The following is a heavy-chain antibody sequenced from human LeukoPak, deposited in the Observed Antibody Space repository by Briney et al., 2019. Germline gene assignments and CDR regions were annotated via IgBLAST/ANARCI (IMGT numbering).Heavy chain of an antibody. CDR1: EFTFSSYW. Sequence: GGSLRLSCAASEFTFSSYWMHWVRQAPGKGLVWVSRINSDGSSTSYADSVKGRFTISRDNAKNSLYLQMNSLRAEDTAVYYCAREVYSSSWSYYFDYWGQGTLVTVSS. J-gene: IGHJ4*02. V-gene: IGHV3-74*01. CDR3: AREVYSSSWSYYFDY. D-gene: IGHD6-13*01. CDR2: INSDGSST.